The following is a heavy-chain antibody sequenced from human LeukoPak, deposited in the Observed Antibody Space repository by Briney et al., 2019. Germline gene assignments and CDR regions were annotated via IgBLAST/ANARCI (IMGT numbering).Heavy chain of an antibody. CDR1: GFTFSGSW. CDR3: VKDSVVVAGLVNYFDY. J-gene: IGHJ4*02. V-gene: IGHV3-7*01. Sequence: GGSLRLSCAASGFTFSGSWMTWVRQPPGKGLEWVADINQDGSHKYYVDPVRGRFTISRDNAQNSLYLQMNSLRAEDTAVYYCVKDSVVVAGLVNYFDYWGQGTLVTVSS. CDR2: INQDGSHK. D-gene: IGHD6-19*01.